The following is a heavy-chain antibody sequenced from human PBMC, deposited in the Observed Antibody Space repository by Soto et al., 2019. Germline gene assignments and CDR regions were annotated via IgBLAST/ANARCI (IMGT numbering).Heavy chain of an antibody. CDR2: MFYSGTT. CDR1: GVSINSRGYY. CDR3: ARRDYYDSSGYYDY. D-gene: IGHD3-22*01. Sequence: ASETLSLTCTVSGVSINSRGYYWGWNRQPPGKGLEWIESMFYSGTTYYNPSLKSRITIAVDSSKNQFSLSLSSVTAADTAMYYCARRDYYDSSGYYDYWGQGTLVTVSS. V-gene: IGHV4-39*07. J-gene: IGHJ4*02.